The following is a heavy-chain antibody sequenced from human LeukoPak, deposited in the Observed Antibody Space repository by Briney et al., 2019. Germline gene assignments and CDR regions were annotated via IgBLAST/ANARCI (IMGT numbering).Heavy chain of an antibody. J-gene: IGHJ4*02. CDR2: IRYDGSNK. CDR3: AKDGSSWYRPLDY. V-gene: IGHV3-30*02. CDR1: GFTFSSYG. D-gene: IGHD6-13*01. Sequence: GGSLRLSCAASGFTFSSYGMHWVRQAPGKGLEWVAFIRYDGSNKYYADSVKGRFTISRGNSKNTLYLQMNSLRAEDTAVYYCAKDGSSWYRPLDYWGQGTLVTVSS.